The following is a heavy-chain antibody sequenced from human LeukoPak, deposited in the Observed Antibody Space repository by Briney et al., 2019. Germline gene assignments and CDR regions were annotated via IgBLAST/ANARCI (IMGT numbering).Heavy chain of an antibody. D-gene: IGHD5-24*01. CDR2: INSDGSST. V-gene: IGHV3-74*01. CDR3: ATEMAAMVY. J-gene: IGHJ4*02. Sequence: GGSLRLSCAASGFTFSSYEMNWVRQAPGKGLVWVSHINSDGSSTSYADSVKGRFTISRDNAKNTLYLQMNSLRAEDTAVYYCATEMAAMVYWGQGTLVTVSS. CDR1: GFTFSSYE.